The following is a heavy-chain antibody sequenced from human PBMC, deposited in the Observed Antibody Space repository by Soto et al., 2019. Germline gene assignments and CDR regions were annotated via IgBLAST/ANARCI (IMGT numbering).Heavy chain of an antibody. D-gene: IGHD3-16*01. CDR1: GGTFSSYA. V-gene: IGHV1-69*13. CDR3: VMGESVEMATILPGV. J-gene: IGHJ4*02. Sequence: ASVKVSCKASGGTFSSYAISWVRQAPGQGLEWMGGIIPIFGTANYAQKFQGRVTITADESTSTAYMELSSLRSEDTAVYYCVMGESVEMATILPGVWGQGTLVTVSS. CDR2: IIPIFGTA.